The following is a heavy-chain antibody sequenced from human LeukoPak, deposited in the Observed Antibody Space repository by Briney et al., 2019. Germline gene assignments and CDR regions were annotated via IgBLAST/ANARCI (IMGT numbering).Heavy chain of an antibody. J-gene: IGHJ5*02. D-gene: IGHD2-2*02. CDR2: IKSKTDGGTT. V-gene: IGHV3-15*01. Sequence: KPGGSLRLSCAASGFIFSNAWMTWVRQAPGKGLEWVGRIKSKTDGGTTDYAAPVKGRFTISRDDSKNTLYLHLNSLKTEDTAVYYCARYCSSTSCYRPPWGQGTLVTVSS. CDR1: GFIFSNAW. CDR3: ARYCSSTSCYRPP.